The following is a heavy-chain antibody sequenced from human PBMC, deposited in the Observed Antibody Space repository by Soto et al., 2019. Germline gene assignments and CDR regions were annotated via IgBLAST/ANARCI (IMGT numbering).Heavy chain of an antibody. Sequence: ASVKVSCKPSGYPFTDLYIHWVRQAPGLGLEWMGWIDPRSGASRKTQRFQGRFTMTRDTSTNTVYMELSSLRSDDTAVYFCARGNYGPLDYWGQGTLATVSS. V-gene: IGHV1-2*02. D-gene: IGHD3-10*01. J-gene: IGHJ4*02. CDR1: GYPFTDLY. CDR3: ARGNYGPLDY. CDR2: IDPRSGAS.